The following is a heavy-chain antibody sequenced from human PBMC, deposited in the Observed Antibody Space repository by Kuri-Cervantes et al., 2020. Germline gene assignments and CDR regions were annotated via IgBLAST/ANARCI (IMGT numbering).Heavy chain of an antibody. Sequence: SETLSLTCTVSGGSIGSSSYYWGWIRQPPGKGLEWIGSIYYSGSTYYDPSLKSRVTISVDTSKNQFSLKLSSVTAADTAVYYCARYNVDTLMVFDYWGQGTLVTVSS. CDR3: ARYNVDTLMVFDY. CDR1: GGSIGSSSYY. V-gene: IGHV4-39*07. J-gene: IGHJ4*02. D-gene: IGHD5-18*01. CDR2: IYYSGST.